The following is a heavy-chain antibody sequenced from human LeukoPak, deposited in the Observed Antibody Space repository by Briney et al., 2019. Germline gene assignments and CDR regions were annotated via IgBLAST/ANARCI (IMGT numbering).Heavy chain of an antibody. J-gene: IGHJ6*03. V-gene: IGHV3-23*01. Sequence: GGSLRLSCAASGFTFSSYAMSWVRQAPGKGLEWVSAISGSGGSTYYADSVKGRFTISRDNSKNTPYLQMNSLRAEDTAVYYCAKIAAAGHYYYYYYMDVWGKGTTVTVSS. CDR3: AKIAAAGHYYYYYYMDV. D-gene: IGHD6-13*01. CDR2: ISGSGGST. CDR1: GFTFSSYA.